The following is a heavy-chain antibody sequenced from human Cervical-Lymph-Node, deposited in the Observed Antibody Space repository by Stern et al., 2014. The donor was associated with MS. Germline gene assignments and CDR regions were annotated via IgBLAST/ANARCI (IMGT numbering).Heavy chain of an antibody. CDR1: GYTFSDYY. J-gene: IGHJ5*02. V-gene: IGHV1-2*06. CDR3: ARDLVGSGWSMDS. CDR2: INPDGGGT. Sequence: QVQLVQSGAEVKKPGTSVTVSCKASGYTFSDYYIQWVRQTPGQGLEWMGRINPDGGGTTYAQNFQGRVTMTTDTSINTGFLTLSGLTSDDTATYFCARDLVGSGWSMDSWGQGTLVIVSS. D-gene: IGHD6-19*01.